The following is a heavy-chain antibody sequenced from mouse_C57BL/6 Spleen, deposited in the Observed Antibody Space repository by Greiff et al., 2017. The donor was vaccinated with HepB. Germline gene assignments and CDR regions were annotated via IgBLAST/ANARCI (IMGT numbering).Heavy chain of an antibody. V-gene: IGHV5-17*01. D-gene: IGHD1-1*01. CDR2: ISSGSSTI. CDR3: ARGGSPPNYAMDY. CDR1: GFTFSDYG. J-gene: IGHJ4*01. Sequence: VQLKESGGGLVKPGGSLKLSCAASGFTFSDYGMHWVRQAPEKGLEWVAYISSGSSTIYYADTVKGRFTISRDNAKNTLFLQMTSLRSEDTAMYYCARGGSPPNYAMDYWGQGTSVTVSS.